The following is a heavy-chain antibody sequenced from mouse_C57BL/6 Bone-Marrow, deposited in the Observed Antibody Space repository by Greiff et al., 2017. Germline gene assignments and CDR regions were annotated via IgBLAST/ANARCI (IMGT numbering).Heavy chain of an antibody. V-gene: IGHV2-2*01. CDR1: GFSLTRYG. CDR2: IWSGGST. D-gene: IGHD1-1*01. CDR3: ARNIYYYGSSLDY. Sequence: VKLVESGPGLVQPSQSLSITCTVSGFSLTRYGVHWVRQSPGTCLEWLGVIWSGGSTDYTAAFISRLSISKDNSKSQFFFKMNSLQADDTAIYYCARNIYYYGSSLDYWGQGTTLTVSS. J-gene: IGHJ2*01.